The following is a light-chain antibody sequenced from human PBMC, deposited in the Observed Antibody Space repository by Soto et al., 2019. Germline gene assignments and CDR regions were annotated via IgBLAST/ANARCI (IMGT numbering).Light chain of an antibody. CDR2: EVS. CDR1: SSDVGGYNY. Sequence: QSVLTQPASVSGSPGQSITISCTGTSSDVGGYNYVSWYQQHPGKAPKLMIYEVSNRPSGVSNRFSGSKSGNTASLTISGLQAEDEADYYCSSSTSSSTLLFGGGTKVTVL. CDR3: SSSTSSSTLL. V-gene: IGLV2-14*01. J-gene: IGLJ2*01.